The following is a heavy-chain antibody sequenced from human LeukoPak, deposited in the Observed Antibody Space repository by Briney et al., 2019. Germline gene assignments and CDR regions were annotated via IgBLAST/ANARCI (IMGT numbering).Heavy chain of an antibody. D-gene: IGHD3-22*01. J-gene: IGHJ4*02. CDR1: GFIFSGYA. CDR3: ARDSSGTYFDY. CDR2: ISYDGSNK. V-gene: IGHV3-30*04. Sequence: GGSLRLSCAASGAASGFIFSGYAMHWVRQAPGKGLEWVAVISYDGSNKYYADSVKGRFTISRDNSKNTLYLQMNSLRAEDTAVYYCARDSSGTYFDYWGQGTLVTVSS.